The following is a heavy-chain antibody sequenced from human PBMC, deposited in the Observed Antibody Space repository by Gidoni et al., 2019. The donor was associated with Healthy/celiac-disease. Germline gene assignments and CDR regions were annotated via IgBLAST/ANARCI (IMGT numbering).Heavy chain of an antibody. J-gene: IGHJ3*02. Sequence: QVQLVQSGAEVKKPASSVKVSCKASGGTFSSYAISWVRQAPGQGLEWMGGIIPIFGTANYAQKFQGRVTITADESTSTAYMELSSLGSEDTAVYYCARARGRGYYDSRYPFDIWGQGTMVTVSS. D-gene: IGHD3-22*01. CDR2: IIPIFGTA. CDR3: ARARGRGYYDSRYPFDI. V-gene: IGHV1-69*01. CDR1: GGTFSSYA.